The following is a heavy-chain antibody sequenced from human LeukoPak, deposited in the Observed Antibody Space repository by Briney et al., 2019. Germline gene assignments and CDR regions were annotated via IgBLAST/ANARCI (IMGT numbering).Heavy chain of an antibody. Sequence: SVKVSCKASGGTFSSYAISWVRQAPGQGLEWMGGIIPIFGTANYAQKFQGRVTITADESTSTAYMELSSLRSEDTTVYYCARGKGVAVAGLFDYWGQGTLVTVSS. CDR3: ARGKGVAVAGLFDY. V-gene: IGHV1-69*01. D-gene: IGHD6-19*01. CDR2: IIPIFGTA. CDR1: GGTFSSYA. J-gene: IGHJ4*02.